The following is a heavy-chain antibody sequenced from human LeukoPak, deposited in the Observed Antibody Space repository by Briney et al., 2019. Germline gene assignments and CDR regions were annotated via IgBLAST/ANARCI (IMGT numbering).Heavy chain of an antibody. V-gene: IGHV3-74*01. CDR2: INSDGSST. J-gene: IGHJ5*02. CDR1: GFTFSSYW. CDR3: ARGVGYCSSTSCYWWFDP. Sequence: GGSLRLSCAASGFTFSSYWMHWVRQAPGKGLVWVSRINSDGSSTSYADSVKGRFTISRDNAKNTLYLQMNSLRAEDTAVYYCARGVGYCSSTSCYWWFDPRGQGTLVTVS. D-gene: IGHD2-2*01.